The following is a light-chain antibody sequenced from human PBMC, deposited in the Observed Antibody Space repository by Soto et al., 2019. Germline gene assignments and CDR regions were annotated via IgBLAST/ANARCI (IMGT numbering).Light chain of an antibody. Sequence: ESVLTQSPATLSSSPGERSTLCCRASQSVSSYLAWYQQKPGQXPRXXIYDASNRATGIPARFSGSGSGTDFTLTISSLQPEDCAVYYCQQRSNWLITFGQGTRLEIK. CDR1: QSVSSY. J-gene: IGKJ5*01. CDR2: DAS. CDR3: QQRSNWLIT. V-gene: IGKV3-11*01.